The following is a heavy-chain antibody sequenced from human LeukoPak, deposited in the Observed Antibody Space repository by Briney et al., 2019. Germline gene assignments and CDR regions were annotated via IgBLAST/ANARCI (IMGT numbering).Heavy chain of an antibody. V-gene: IGHV3-21*06. J-gene: IGHJ4*02. CDR2: ITSSSGSI. D-gene: IGHD5-12*01. CDR3: AREAYTGFDLEAFDS. CDR1: GFTFSSYS. Sequence: PGGSLRLSCAVSGFTFSSYSLNWVRPAPGQGLEWVSSITSSSGSIYYADSVKGRFTISRDNAKSSLYLQMNSLRVEDTAVYYCAREAYTGFDLEAFDSWGQGTRVTVSS.